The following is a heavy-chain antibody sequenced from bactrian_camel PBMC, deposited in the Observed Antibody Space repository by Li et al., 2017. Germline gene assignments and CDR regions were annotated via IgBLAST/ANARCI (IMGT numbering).Heavy chain of an antibody. D-gene: IGHD2*01. J-gene: IGHJ4*01. CDR3: AAAYVPISSAGYCYSLDY. CDR2: ICSGGGLI. V-gene: IGHV3S40*01. CDR1: GFTFSIYG. Sequence: DVQLVESGGGLVQPGGSLRLSCEASGFTFSIYGMSWVRQAPGKGLEWVSSICSGGGLIYYADSVKGRFAISRDNAKNTLYLQMNSLKPDDTAIYYCAAAYVPISSAGYCYSLDYWGQGTQVTVS.